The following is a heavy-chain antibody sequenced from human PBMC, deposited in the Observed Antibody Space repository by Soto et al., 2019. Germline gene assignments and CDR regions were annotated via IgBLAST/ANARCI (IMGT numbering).Heavy chain of an antibody. CDR1: GYSFTSYD. CDR2: MNPKSFNT. Sequence: ASVKVSCKASGYSFTSYDINWVRQATGQGLEWMGWMNPKSFNTGYAQKFQGRVTLTMDTSISTAYMELNNLRSEDTAVYYCARAAESIDPWGQGTLVTVSS. CDR3: ARAAESIDP. D-gene: IGHD3-10*01. V-gene: IGHV1-8*01. J-gene: IGHJ5*02.